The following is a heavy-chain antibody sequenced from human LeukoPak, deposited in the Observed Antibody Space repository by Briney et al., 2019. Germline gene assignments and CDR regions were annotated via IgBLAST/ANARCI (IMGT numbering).Heavy chain of an antibody. CDR1: GGTFSSYT. CDR2: IIPILGIA. D-gene: IGHD2-2*01. V-gene: IGHV1-69*04. Sequence: ASVKVSCKASGGTFSSYTISWVRQAPGQGLEWMGRIIPILGIANYAQKFQGRVTITADKSTSTAYMELSSLRSDDTAVYYCARDLPLVVPAAMGAPEGFDYWGQGTLVTVSS. CDR3: ARDLPLVVPAAMGAPEGFDY. J-gene: IGHJ4*02.